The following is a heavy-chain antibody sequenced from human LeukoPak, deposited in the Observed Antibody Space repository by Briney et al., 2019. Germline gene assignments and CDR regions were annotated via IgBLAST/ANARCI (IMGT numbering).Heavy chain of an antibody. V-gene: IGHV3-66*01. D-gene: IGHD3-3*01. Sequence: GGSLRLSCAASGFAVSSNYMSWVRQAPGKGLEWVSAIYSGGSTYYADSVKGRFTISRDNSKNTLYLQMNSLRAEDTAVYYCAKVGFGVVIADFDYWGQGTLVTVSS. CDR2: IYSGGST. CDR3: AKVGFGVVIADFDY. J-gene: IGHJ4*02. CDR1: GFAVSSNY.